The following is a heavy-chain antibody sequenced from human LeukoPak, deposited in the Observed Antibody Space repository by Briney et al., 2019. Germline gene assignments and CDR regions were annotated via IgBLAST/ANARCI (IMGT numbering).Heavy chain of an antibody. CDR3: ARRGYSYEGGWFAP. CDR2: IYYSGST. D-gene: IGHD5-18*01. J-gene: IGHJ5*02. V-gene: IGHV4-59*08. Sequence: SETLSLTCTVSGGSISSYYWSWIRQPPGKGLEWIGYIYYSGSTNYNPSLKSRVTISVDTSKNQFSLKLSSVTAADTAVYYCARRGYSYEGGWFAPGGREPLVTV. CDR1: GGSISSYY.